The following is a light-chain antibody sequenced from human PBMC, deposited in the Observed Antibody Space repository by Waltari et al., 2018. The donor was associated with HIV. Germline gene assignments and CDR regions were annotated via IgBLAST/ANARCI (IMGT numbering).Light chain of an antibody. CDR1: SSNIGSYT. Sequence: QSVLTQPPSASGTPGQRVTISCSGNSSNIGSYTVNWYQQIPGTAPKLLIFSNNYRPSGVPDRFSGSKSGTSASLAISGLHSDDEADYFCAAWEDSLNGPIWVFGGGTKLTVL. J-gene: IGLJ3*02. CDR2: SNN. V-gene: IGLV1-44*01. CDR3: AAWEDSLNGPIWV.